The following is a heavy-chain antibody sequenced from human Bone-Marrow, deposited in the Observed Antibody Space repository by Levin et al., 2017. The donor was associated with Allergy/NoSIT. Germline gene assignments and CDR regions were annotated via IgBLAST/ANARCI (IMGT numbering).Heavy chain of an antibody. D-gene: IGHD3-22*01. CDR3: ANRGNVGGYYYFGFDY. CDR2: ISGSGGST. J-gene: IGHJ4*02. V-gene: IGHV3-23*01. Sequence: GGSLRLSCAASGFTFSSYAMSWVRQAPGKGLEWVSAISGSGGSTYYADSVKGRFTISRDNSKNTLYLQMNSLRAEDTAVYYCANRGNVGGYYYFGFDYWGQGTLVTVSS. CDR1: GFTFSSYA.